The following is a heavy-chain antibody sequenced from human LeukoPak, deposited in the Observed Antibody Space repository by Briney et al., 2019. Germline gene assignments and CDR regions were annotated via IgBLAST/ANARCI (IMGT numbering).Heavy chain of an antibody. CDR3: ARGGWFGELLFDY. D-gene: IGHD3-10*01. Sequence: GGSLRLSCAASGLTFDDYGMSRVRQAPGKGLEWVSGINWNGGSTGYADSVKGRFTISRDNAKNSLYLLMNSLRAEDTALYYCARGGWFGELLFDYWGQGTLVTVSS. CDR2: INWNGGST. CDR1: GLTFDDYG. V-gene: IGHV3-20*04. J-gene: IGHJ4*02.